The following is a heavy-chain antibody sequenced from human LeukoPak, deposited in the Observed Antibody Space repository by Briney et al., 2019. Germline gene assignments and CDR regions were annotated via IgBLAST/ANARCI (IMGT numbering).Heavy chain of an antibody. Sequence: GGSLRLSCAASGSTFSDYYMSWIRQAPGKGLEWVSYISSSGSTIYYADSVKGRFTISRDNAKNSLYPQMNSLRAEDTAVYYCASGSSGWPDFDYWGQGTLVTVSS. J-gene: IGHJ4*02. D-gene: IGHD6-19*01. CDR3: ASGSSGWPDFDY. V-gene: IGHV3-11*04. CDR1: GSTFSDYY. CDR2: ISSSGSTI.